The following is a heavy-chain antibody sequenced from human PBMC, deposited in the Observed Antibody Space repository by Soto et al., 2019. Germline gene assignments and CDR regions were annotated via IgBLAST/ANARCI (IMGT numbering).Heavy chain of an antibody. CDR1: GYTFTSYY. Sequence: QVQLVQSGAEVKKPGASVKVSCKASGYTFTSYYMHWVRQAPGQGLEWMGIINPSGGSTSYAQKFQGRVTMTRDTCTSTVYMELSSLRSEDTAVYYCARGKFVVVVAADWFDPWGQGTLVNVSS. CDR2: INPSGGST. D-gene: IGHD2-15*01. CDR3: ARGKFVVVVAADWFDP. J-gene: IGHJ5*02. V-gene: IGHV1-46*01.